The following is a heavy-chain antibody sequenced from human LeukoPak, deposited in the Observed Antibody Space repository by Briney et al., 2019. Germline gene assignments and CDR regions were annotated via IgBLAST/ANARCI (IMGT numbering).Heavy chain of an antibody. V-gene: IGHV3-73*01. Sequence: GGSLRLSCAASGFTFDDYGMNWVRQASGKGLEWVGRIRSKANSYATAYAASVKGRFTISRDDSKNTAYLQMNSLKTEDTAVYYCTRQTIYGDYGFDYWGQGTLVTVSS. D-gene: IGHD4-17*01. CDR2: IRSKANSYAT. CDR1: GFTFDDYG. J-gene: IGHJ4*02. CDR3: TRQTIYGDYGFDY.